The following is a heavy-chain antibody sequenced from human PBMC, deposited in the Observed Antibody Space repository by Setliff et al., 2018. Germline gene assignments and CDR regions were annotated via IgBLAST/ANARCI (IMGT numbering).Heavy chain of an antibody. D-gene: IGHD1-1*01. J-gene: IGHJ3*02. CDR2: INQSGSG. Sequence: SETLSLTCNVYGGSFDTYYWSWIRQPPGKGLEWFGEINQSGSGDYNPSFKGRVTISVETSKKQFSLTLTSVTAADSALYYCRQAVVGRDVFDIWGQGTVVTVSS. CDR1: GGSFDTYY. CDR3: RQAVVGRDVFDI. V-gene: IGHV4-34*01.